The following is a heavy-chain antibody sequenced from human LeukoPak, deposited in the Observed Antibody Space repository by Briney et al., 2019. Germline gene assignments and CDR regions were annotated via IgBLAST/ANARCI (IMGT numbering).Heavy chain of an antibody. V-gene: IGHV4-39*07. D-gene: IGHD4-23*01. J-gene: IGHJ4*02. CDR3: ARDYGGKFDY. CDR2: IHYSGNT. Sequence: SETLSLTCTVSGGSISGSDCYWGWIRQPPGKGLEWIGSIHYSGNTYYNPSLKGRVTISVDTSKNQFSLKLSSVTAADTAVYYCARDYGGKFDYWGQGTLVTVSS. CDR1: GGSISGSDCY.